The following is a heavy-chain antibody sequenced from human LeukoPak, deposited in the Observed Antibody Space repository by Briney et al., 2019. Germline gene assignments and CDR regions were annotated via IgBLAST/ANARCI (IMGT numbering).Heavy chain of an antibody. CDR1: GFSFSSYG. J-gene: IGHJ4*02. Sequence: PGGSLILSCAASGFSFSSYGMNWVRQAPGKGLEWVAVISNDGRNKYYADSVKGRFTISRDNSKNTLYLQMNSLRADDTAVYYCARGRYTYGYPLFDYWGQGTLVTVSS. V-gene: IGHV3-30*03. D-gene: IGHD5-18*01. CDR3: ARGRYTYGYPLFDY. CDR2: ISNDGRNK.